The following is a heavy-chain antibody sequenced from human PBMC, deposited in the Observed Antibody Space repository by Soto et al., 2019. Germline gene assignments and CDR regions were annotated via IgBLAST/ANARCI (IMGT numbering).Heavy chain of an antibody. CDR1: GYSISSGYY. V-gene: IGHV4-38-2*02. J-gene: IGHJ5*02. D-gene: IGHD6-13*01. Sequence: PSETLSLTCAVSGYSISSGYYWGWIRQPPGKGLEWIGSIYHSGSTYYNPSLRSRVTISVDTSKNQFSLKLSSVTAADTAVYYCARDLSYSSSWYDWFDPWGQGTLVTVSS. CDR3: ARDLSYSSSWYDWFDP. CDR2: IYHSGST.